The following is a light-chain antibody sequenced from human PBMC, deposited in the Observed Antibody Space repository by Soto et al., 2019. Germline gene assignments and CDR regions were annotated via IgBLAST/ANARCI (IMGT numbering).Light chain of an antibody. Sequence: DIQMTQSPSSLSASIGDRVTITCRASQSISSYLNWYQQKPGKVPKVLIYAASSLQSGVPSRFSGSGSGTDFTLTISSLQPEDFATYYCQQSYSTPPTFGQGTKVEVK. CDR1: QSISSY. V-gene: IGKV1-39*01. CDR3: QQSYSTPPT. J-gene: IGKJ1*01. CDR2: AAS.